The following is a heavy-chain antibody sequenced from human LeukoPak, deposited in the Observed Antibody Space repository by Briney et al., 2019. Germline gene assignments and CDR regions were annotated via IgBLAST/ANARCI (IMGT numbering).Heavy chain of an antibody. CDR1: GFTVRSKY. D-gene: IGHD1-26*01. CDR2: IYTGGST. J-gene: IGHJ4*02. Sequence: GGSLRLSCADSGFTVRSKYMSWVRQGSGKGLEWVSVIYTGGSTYFTDSVNGRFTISRDYSKNTLYLEMNSLRVEDTAVYYCARVSRMLGTSTLDNWGQGTLVTVSS. V-gene: IGHV3-66*01. CDR3: ARVSRMLGTSTLDN.